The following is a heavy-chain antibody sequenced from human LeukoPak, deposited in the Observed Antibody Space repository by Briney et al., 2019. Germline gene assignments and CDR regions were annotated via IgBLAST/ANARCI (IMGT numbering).Heavy chain of an antibody. Sequence: GGSLRLSCAASGFTFSSYAMSWVRQAPGRGLEWVSAISGSGGSTYYADSVKGRFTISRDNSKNTLYLQMNSLRAEDTAVYYCAKSPFSAPTYFDYWGQGTLVTVSS. J-gene: IGHJ4*02. CDR3: AKSPFSAPTYFDY. CDR1: GFTFSSYA. V-gene: IGHV3-23*01. CDR2: ISGSGGST.